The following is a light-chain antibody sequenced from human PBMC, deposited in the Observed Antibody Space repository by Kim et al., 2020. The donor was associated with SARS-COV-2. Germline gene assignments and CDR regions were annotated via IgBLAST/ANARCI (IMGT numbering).Light chain of an antibody. Sequence: SVAPGERATLSCRHSLSVGSNLAWYQQKPGQAPRLFIYGASTRATGIPARFSGGGSGTEFTLTISSLQYEDFAVYYCQEYNNWVTFGGGTKVDIK. J-gene: IGKJ4*01. CDR2: GAS. CDR1: LSVGSN. CDR3: QEYNNWVT. V-gene: IGKV3-15*01.